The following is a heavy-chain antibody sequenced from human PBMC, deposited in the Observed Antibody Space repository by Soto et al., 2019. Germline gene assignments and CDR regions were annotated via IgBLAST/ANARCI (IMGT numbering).Heavy chain of an antibody. D-gene: IGHD3-16*02. CDR2: SRNKSDHDTT. V-gene: IGHV3-72*01. CDR3: VGHTFYRLDY. CDR1: TSISDVLH. Sequence: GGSLCLSCAVSTSISDVLHMNWVRQAARKGLECVDSSRNKSDHDTTEYAASVKSRFIFSRDDSKNLLYLQMNSRKTEDTAVYSCVGHTFYRLDYWGQGTLVTVSS. J-gene: IGHJ4*02.